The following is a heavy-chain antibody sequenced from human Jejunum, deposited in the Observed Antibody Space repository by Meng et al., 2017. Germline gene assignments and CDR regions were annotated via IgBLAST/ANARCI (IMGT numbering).Heavy chain of an antibody. J-gene: IGHJ4*02. CDR2: SGSLDYK. V-gene: IGHV3-23*01. CDR3: AKWASRGWFKFRYFDD. CDR1: GFDFMSYA. Sequence: GESLKISCAASGFDFMSYALSWVRQAPGKGLEWVSSSGSLDYKYYADSVKGRFTISRDPSKNTLYLQMDSLGADDTAVYYCAKWASRGWFKFRYFDDWGQGTLVTVSS. D-gene: IGHD6-19*01.